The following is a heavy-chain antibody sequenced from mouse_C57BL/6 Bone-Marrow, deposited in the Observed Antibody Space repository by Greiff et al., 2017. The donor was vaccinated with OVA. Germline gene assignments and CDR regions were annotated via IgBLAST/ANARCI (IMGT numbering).Heavy chain of an antibody. CDR1: GYTFTSYW. CDR3: AREEIYDSSSPAWFAY. CDR2: IDPSSGGT. V-gene: IGHV1-72*01. D-gene: IGHD1-1*01. J-gene: IGHJ3*01. Sequence: QVQLQQPGAELVKPGASVKLSCKASGYTFTSYWMHWVKQRPGRGLEWIGRIDPSSGGTKYNEKFKSKATLTVDKPYSTAYMQLSSLKSEDSAVYYGAREEIYDSSSPAWFAYWGQGTLVTVSA.